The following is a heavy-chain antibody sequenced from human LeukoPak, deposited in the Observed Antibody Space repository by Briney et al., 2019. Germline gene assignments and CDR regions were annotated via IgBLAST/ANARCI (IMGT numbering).Heavy chain of an antibody. CDR2: IYYSGST. CDR3: ARVGYCSSTSCYVAAFDY. D-gene: IGHD2-2*03. V-gene: IGHV4-39*01. CDR1: GGSISSSSYY. Sequence: SETLSLTCTASGGSISSSSYYWGWIRQPPGKGLEWIGSIYYSGSTYYNPSLKSRVTISVDTSKNQFSLKLSSVTAADTAVYYCARVGYCSSTSCYVAAFDYWGQGTLVTVSS. J-gene: IGHJ4*02.